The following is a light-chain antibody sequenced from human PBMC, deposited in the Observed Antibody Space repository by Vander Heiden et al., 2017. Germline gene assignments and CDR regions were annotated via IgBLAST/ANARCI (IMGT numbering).Light chain of an antibody. CDR3: QVWDISSDHVV. V-gene: IGLV3-21*02. J-gene: IGLJ3*02. Sequence: SYVLTQPPSASVAPGQTARITCGGNNIGGKSVHWYQQKPGQAPVLVVYVDSDRPSGIPDRFSGSNSGNTATLTISRVEAGDEADYYCQVWDISSDHVVFGGGTKLTVL. CDR2: VDS. CDR1: NIGGKS.